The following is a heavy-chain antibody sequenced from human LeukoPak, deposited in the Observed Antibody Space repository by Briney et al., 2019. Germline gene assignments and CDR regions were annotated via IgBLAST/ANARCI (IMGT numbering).Heavy chain of an antibody. CDR1: GFTFSSYW. V-gene: IGHV3-74*01. CDR3: ARVHEYSSSSGGFDY. Sequence: GGSLRLCCAASGFTFSSYWMHWVRQAPGTGLVWVSRINSDGRSTSYADYVKGRFTISRDNAKNTLNLQMNSLRAEDTAVYYCARVHEYSSSSGGFDYWGQGTLVTVSS. D-gene: IGHD6-6*01. J-gene: IGHJ4*02. CDR2: INSDGRST.